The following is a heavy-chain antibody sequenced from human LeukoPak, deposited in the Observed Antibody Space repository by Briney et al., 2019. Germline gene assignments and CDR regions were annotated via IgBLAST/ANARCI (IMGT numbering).Heavy chain of an antibody. Sequence: PGGSLRLSCAASGFTFSSYWMHWVRQAPGKGLVWVSHINSDGSSTNYADSVKGRFTISRDNAKNTLYLHMNSLRAEDTAVYYCARVGRGREIPPDYWGQGTLVTVSS. D-gene: IGHD1-26*01. CDR2: INSDGSST. J-gene: IGHJ4*02. V-gene: IGHV3-74*01. CDR3: ARVGRGREIPPDY. CDR1: GFTFSSYW.